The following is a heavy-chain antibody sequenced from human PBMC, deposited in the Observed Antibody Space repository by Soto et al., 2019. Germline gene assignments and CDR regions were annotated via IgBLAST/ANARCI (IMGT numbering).Heavy chain of an antibody. V-gene: IGHV3-48*01. Sequence: EVQLVXSGGGLVQPXXSLXLXCAASGFTFSSYSMNWVRQAPGKGLEXVXYISSSSSTIYYADSVKGRFTXSXXXXXXXXXXXXXXXXXXXXXXXXXAXEGMAXXGTPYYYXXDVWGKGXTVTVXS. CDR1: GFTFSSYS. D-gene: IGHD6-19*01. CDR2: ISSSSSTI. CDR3: AXEGMAXXGTPYYYXXDV. J-gene: IGHJ6*03.